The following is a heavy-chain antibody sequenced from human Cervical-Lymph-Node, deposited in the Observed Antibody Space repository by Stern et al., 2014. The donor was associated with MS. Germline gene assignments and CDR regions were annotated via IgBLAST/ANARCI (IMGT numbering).Heavy chain of an antibody. J-gene: IGHJ4*02. CDR1: GFTFSSYS. V-gene: IGHV3-21*01. Sequence: EVQLVESGGGLIKPGGSLRLSCAASGFTFSSYSMNWVRQAPGQGLEWVACMSSGGSYIYYADSLKGRFTISRDNAKNSLYLQMNSLRAEDTAVYYCARGRGGNYRYYFDYWGQGTLVTVSS. D-gene: IGHD4-23*01. CDR2: MSSGGSYI. CDR3: ARGRGGNYRYYFDY.